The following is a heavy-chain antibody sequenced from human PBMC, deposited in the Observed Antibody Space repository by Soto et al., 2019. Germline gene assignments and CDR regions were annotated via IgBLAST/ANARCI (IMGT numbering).Heavy chain of an antibody. CDR3: ARGGRRSPGMDV. J-gene: IGHJ6*02. V-gene: IGHV4-31*03. CDR2: IYYSGST. CDR1: GGSISSCGYY. Sequence: SETLSLTCTVSGGSISSCGYYWSWIRQHPGKGLEWIGYIYYSGSTYYNPSLKSRVTISVDTSKNQFSLKLSSVTAADTAVYYCARGGRRSPGMDVWGQGTTVTVSS.